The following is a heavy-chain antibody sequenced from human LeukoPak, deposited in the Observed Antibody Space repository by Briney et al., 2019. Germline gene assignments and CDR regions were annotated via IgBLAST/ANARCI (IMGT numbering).Heavy chain of an antibody. CDR3: ARVGSGSSGYYYYFDY. J-gene: IGHJ4*02. Sequence: PSETLSLTCTVSGGSISSYYWSWIRQPPGKGLEWIGYIYYSGSTNYNPSLKSRVTISVDTSKNQFSLKLSSVTAADTAVYYCARVGSGSSGYYYYFDYWGQGTLVTVSS. V-gene: IGHV4-59*01. CDR1: GGSISSYY. D-gene: IGHD3-22*01. CDR2: IYYSGST.